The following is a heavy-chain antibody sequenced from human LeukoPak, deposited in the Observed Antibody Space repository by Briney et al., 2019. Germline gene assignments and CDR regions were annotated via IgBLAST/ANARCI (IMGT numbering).Heavy chain of an antibody. V-gene: IGHV4-59*01. CDR2: IYYSGST. D-gene: IGHD3-22*01. CDR3: ARSVYYYDSSGYYYYDY. Sequence: PSETLSLTCTVSGGPISSYYWSWIRQPPGKGLEWIGYIYYSGSTNYNPSLKSRVTISVDTSKNQFSLKLSSVTAADTAVYYCARSVYYYDSSGYYYYDYWGQGTLVTVSS. J-gene: IGHJ4*02. CDR1: GGPISSYY.